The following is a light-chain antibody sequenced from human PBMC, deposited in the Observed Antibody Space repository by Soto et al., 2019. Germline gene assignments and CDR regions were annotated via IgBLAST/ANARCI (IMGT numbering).Light chain of an antibody. V-gene: IGKV1-5*03. Sequence: DIQMTQSPSTLSASVGDRVTITCRASQSISSWLAWYQQKPGKAPKLLIYKASSLESGVPSRFSGSGSRTEVTLPIGILQPDDFATYYCQQYNSYSRTFGQGTKVEIK. CDR3: QQYNSYSRT. CDR1: QSISSW. J-gene: IGKJ1*01. CDR2: KAS.